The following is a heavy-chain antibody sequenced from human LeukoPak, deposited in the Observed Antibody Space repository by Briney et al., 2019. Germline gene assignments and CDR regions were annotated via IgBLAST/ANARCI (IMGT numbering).Heavy chain of an antibody. J-gene: IGHJ4*02. CDR1: GYTFTGYY. D-gene: IGHD1-26*01. Sequence: PRASVKVSCKASGYTFTGYYMHWVRQAPGQGLEWMGWINPNSGGTNYAQKFQGRVTMTRDTSISTAYMELSRLRSDDTAVYYCARDPATRYVSGSYWPNFDYWGQGTLVTVSS. CDR2: INPNSGGT. V-gene: IGHV1-2*02. CDR3: ARDPATRYVSGSYWPNFDY.